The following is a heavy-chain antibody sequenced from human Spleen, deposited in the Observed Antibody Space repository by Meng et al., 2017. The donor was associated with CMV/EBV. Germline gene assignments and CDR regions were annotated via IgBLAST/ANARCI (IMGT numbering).Heavy chain of an antibody. CDR1: GYIFSTYA. D-gene: IGHD1-26*01. CDR2: INVGNGDT. J-gene: IGHJ5*02. V-gene: IGHV1-3*01. CDR3: ARKVGASTYWFDP. Sequence: QVQLVQSGAEVKKPGASVKVSCKASGYIFSTYAIHWVRQAPGQGLEWMGWINVGNGDTKFSQKVQGRVTLTRDTSASTAYMELSSLRSEDTAVYYCARKVGASTYWFDPWGQGTLVTVSS.